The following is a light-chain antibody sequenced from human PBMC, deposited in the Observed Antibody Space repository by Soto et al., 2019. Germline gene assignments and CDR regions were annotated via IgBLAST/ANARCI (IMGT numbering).Light chain of an antibody. CDR1: DIGSKS. CDR2: DDN. J-gene: IGLJ2*01. Sequence: SYELTQPPSVSVAPGQTAGIICAENDIGSKSVHWYQQRPGQAPVLVVYDDNDRPSGIPERFSGSNSENTATLTINRVGAGDEADYYCQVWDSSSNHWIFGGGTKLTVL. V-gene: IGLV3-21*02. CDR3: QVWDSSSNHWI.